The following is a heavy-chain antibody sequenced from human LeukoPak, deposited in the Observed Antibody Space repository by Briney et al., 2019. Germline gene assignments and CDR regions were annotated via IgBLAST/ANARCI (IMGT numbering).Heavy chain of an antibody. CDR2: IYYSGST. Sequence: SETLSLTCTVSGGSISSYYWSWIRQPPGKGLEWIGYIYYSGSTNYNPSLKSRVTISVDTSKNQFSLKLSSVTAADTAVYHCARANDYYYYYMDVWGKGTTVTVSS. V-gene: IGHV4-59*01. CDR3: ARANDYYYYYMDV. CDR1: GGSISSYY. J-gene: IGHJ6*03.